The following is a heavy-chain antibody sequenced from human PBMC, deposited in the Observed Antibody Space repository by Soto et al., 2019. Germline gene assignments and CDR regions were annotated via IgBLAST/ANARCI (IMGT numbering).Heavy chain of an antibody. CDR3: AKDRDLYSSTWSYYFDY. CDR2: ISSDGSNN. CDR1: GFSFSTYV. D-gene: IGHD2-2*01. V-gene: IGHV3-30*18. J-gene: IGHJ4*02. Sequence: QVQLVESGGGVVQPGRSLRLSCAASGFSFSTYVMHWVRQAPGQGLEWVAVISSDGSNNYYADSVKGRFTISSDNSKNTLYLQMNSLRVEDTAVYYCAKDRDLYSSTWSYYFDYWGQGTLVTVSS.